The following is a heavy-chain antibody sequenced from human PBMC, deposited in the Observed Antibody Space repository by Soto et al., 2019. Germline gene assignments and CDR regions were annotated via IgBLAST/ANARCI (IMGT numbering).Heavy chain of an antibody. Sequence: QVQLVQSGAEVKKPGASVKVSCKASGYTFTTYAIHWVRQAPGQRLEWMGWINAGNGNTKFSQKFQGRVTITMDTSASTAYMELSSLRPEDTAVYYCAREAPYLGSGIYGDGMDVWGQGTTVTVSS. D-gene: IGHD3-10*01. CDR3: AREAPYLGSGIYGDGMDV. CDR1: GYTFTTYA. J-gene: IGHJ6*02. V-gene: IGHV1-3*01. CDR2: INAGNGNT.